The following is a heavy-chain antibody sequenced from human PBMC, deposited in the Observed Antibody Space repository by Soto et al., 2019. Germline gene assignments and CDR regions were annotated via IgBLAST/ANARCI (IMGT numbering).Heavy chain of an antibody. Sequence: SETLSLTCAVSGGSISSSNWWSWVRQPPGKGLEWIGEIYHSGSTNYNPSLKSRVTISVDKSKNQFSLKLSSVTAADTAVYYCARFSRRHHYGMDVRGPGITVAVSS. CDR3: ARFSRRHHYGMDV. CDR1: GGSISSSNW. J-gene: IGHJ6*01. D-gene: IGHD2-2*01. V-gene: IGHV4-4*02. CDR2: IYHSGST.